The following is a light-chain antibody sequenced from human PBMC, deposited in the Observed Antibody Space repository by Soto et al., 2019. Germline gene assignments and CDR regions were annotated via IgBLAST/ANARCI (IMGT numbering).Light chain of an antibody. CDR1: QGISDY. V-gene: IGKV1-39*01. J-gene: IGKJ1*01. CDR3: QQTYTFPWT. CDR2: TAS. Sequence: DIRMTQSPSSLSASVGDTVTITCRASQGISDYLSWFQHKPGEAPKPLIYTASSLQGGVPLRFSGAGSRTDFSLTISGLQPEDSATYYCQQTYTFPWTFGQGTKVDIK.